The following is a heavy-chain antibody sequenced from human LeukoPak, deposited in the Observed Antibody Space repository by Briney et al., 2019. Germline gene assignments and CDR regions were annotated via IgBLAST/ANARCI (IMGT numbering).Heavy chain of an antibody. D-gene: IGHD2-15*01. V-gene: IGHV3-30*04. Sequence: GRSLRLSCAASGFTFSTYAMHWVRQAPGKGLEWVAVISYDGSSKYYADSVKGRFTISRDNSKNTLYLQMNSLRAEDTAVYYCAKEDCSGGGCYYSYFDSWGQGVLVTVSS. CDR3: AKEDCSGGGCYYSYFDS. CDR1: GFTFSTYA. J-gene: IGHJ4*02. CDR2: ISYDGSSK.